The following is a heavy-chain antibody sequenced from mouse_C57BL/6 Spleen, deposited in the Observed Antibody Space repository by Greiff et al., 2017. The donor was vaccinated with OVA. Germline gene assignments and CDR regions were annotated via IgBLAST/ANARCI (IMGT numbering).Heavy chain of an antibody. J-gene: IGHJ1*03. CDR2: ISSGSSTI. Sequence: EVKLVESGGGLVKPGGSLKLSCAASGFTFSDYGMHWVRQAPEKGLEWVAYISSGSSTIYYADTVKGRFTISRDNAKNTLFLQMTSLRSEDTAMYYCARLRDWYFDVWGTGTTVTVSA. V-gene: IGHV5-17*01. CDR3: ARLRDWYFDV. CDR1: GFTFSDYG.